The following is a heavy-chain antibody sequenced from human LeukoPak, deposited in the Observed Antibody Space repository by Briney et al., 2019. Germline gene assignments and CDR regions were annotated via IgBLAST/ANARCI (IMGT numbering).Heavy chain of an antibody. V-gene: IGHV4-30-4*02. J-gene: IGHJ4*02. CDR2: IYYSGST. Sequence: PSETLSLTCTVSGDSISSNDYYWSWIRQPPGKGLEWIGYIYYSGSTYYNPSLKSRITISVDTSKNQFSLKLSSVAAADTAVYYCARDYGDYFDYWGQGTLVTVSS. CDR3: ARDYGDYFDY. D-gene: IGHD4-17*01. CDR1: GDSISSNDYY.